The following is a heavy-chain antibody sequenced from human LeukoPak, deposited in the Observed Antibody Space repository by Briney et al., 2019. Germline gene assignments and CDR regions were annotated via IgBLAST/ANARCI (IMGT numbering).Heavy chain of an antibody. V-gene: IGHV3-23*01. J-gene: IGHJ3*02. Sequence: GGSLRLSCAASGFIFSNYALMWLRQSPGKGLEWVSAIRGSGGGTLYADSVKGRLTISRDNSKNTLYLQMNGLRAEDTAVYYCARDPNGDYIGAFDMWGRGTLVTVSS. CDR1: GFIFSNYA. CDR3: ARDPNGDYIGAFDM. CDR2: IRGSGGGT. D-gene: IGHD4-17*01.